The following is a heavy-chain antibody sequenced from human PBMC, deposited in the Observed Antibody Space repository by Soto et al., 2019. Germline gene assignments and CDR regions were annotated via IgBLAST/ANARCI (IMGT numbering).Heavy chain of an antibody. CDR1: GYTFTNYY. CDR3: ARSLRDYYYGMDV. V-gene: IGHV1-46*03. J-gene: IGHJ6*02. Sequence: ASVKVSCKASGYTFTNYYMHWVRQAPGQGLEWMGIINPSGGPTSYAQKFQGRVTMTRDTSTSTVYMELSSLRSEDTAVYYCARSLRDYYYGMDVWGQGTTVTVSS. CDR2: INPSGGPT.